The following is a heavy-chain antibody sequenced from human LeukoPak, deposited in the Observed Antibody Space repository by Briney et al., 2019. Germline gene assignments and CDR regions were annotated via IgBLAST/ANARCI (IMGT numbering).Heavy chain of an antibody. CDR2: IYYSGST. CDR3: ARIPIVVVPAAILYWFDP. CDR1: GGSISGSSYY. V-gene: IGHV4-39*07. D-gene: IGHD2-2*02. Sequence: PSETLSLTCTVSGGSISGSSYYWGWIRQPPGKGLEWIGSIYYSGSTYYNPSLKSRGTISVDTSKNQFSLKLSSVTAADTAVYYCARIPIVVVPAAILYWFDPWGQGTLVTVSS. J-gene: IGHJ5*02.